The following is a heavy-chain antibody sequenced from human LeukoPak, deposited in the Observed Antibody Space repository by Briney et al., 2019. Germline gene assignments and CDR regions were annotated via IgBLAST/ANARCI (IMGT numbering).Heavy chain of an antibody. J-gene: IGHJ4*02. V-gene: IGHV2-26*01. D-gene: IGHD3-22*01. CDR3: AHDSSGYYGFDY. CDR2: IFSNDAK. CDR1: GFSLTNPKLG. Sequence: SGPTLVNPTETLTLTCTVSGFSLTNPKLGVSWIRQPPGKALESLAHIFSNDAKSYRTSMNSRLTISKDTSKSQVVLTMTNMDPADTATYYCAHDSSGYYGFDYWGQGTLVTVSS.